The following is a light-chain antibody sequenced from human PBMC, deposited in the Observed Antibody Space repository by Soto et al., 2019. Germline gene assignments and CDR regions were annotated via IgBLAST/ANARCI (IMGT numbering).Light chain of an antibody. CDR2: GNN. Sequence: QSVLTQPPSVSGAPGQRVTISCTGSSPNIGTGYDVHWYQQLPGTAPKLLIYGNNNRPSGVPDRFSGSKSGTSASLAITGLQAEDEADYYGQSYDSSLSAGVFGGGTKLTVL. J-gene: IGLJ3*02. V-gene: IGLV1-40*01. CDR1: SPNIGTGYD. CDR3: QSYDSSLSAGV.